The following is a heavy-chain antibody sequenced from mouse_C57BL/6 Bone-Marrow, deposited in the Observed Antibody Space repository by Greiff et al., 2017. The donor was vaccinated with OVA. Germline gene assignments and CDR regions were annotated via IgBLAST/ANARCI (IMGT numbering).Heavy chain of an antibody. CDR2: IYPGSGST. D-gene: IGHD4-1*01. CDR3: ATGNWAHYYAMDY. J-gene: IGHJ4*01. CDR1: GYTFTSYW. Sequence: QVQLKQPGAELVKPGASVKMSCKASGYTFTSYWITWVKQRPGQGLEWIGDIYPGSGSTNYNEKFKSKATLTVDTSSSTAYMQLSNLTSEDSAVYYCATGNWAHYYAMDYWGQGTSVTVSS. V-gene: IGHV1-55*01.